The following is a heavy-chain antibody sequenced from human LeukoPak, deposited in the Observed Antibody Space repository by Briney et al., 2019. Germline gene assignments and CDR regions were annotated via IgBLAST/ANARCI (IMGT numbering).Heavy chain of an antibody. J-gene: IGHJ4*02. CDR2: INPNSGGT. CDR3: ARGLGSSGWYFDY. D-gene: IGHD6-19*01. V-gene: IGHV1-2*02. Sequence: ASVKVSCKASGYTFTGYYMHWVRQAPGQGLEWMGWINPNSGGTNYAQKFQGRVTMTRDTSISTAYMELSSLRSEDTAVYYCARGLGSSGWYFDYWGQGTLVTVSS. CDR1: GYTFTGYY.